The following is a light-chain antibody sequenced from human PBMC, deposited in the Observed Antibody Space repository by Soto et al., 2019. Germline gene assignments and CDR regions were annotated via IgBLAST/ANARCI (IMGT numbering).Light chain of an antibody. CDR1: QGVRNW. V-gene: IGKV1D-12*01. CDR3: QQANSFPIT. Sequence: DIQMTHSPRSIFPSXCGGVTISXXASQGVRNWLAWYQQKPGIAPKLLIYAASSLQSGVPSRFSGSGSGTDFTLTISSLQPEDFATYYCQQANSFPITFGQGTRLAIK. J-gene: IGKJ5*01. CDR2: AAS.